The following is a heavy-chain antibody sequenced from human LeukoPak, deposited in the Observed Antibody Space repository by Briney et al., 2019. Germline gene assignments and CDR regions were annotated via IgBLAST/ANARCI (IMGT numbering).Heavy chain of an antibody. CDR3: ASTNRLDY. V-gene: IGHV3-74*01. D-gene: IGHD2/OR15-2a*01. Sequence: PGGSPRLSCAASGFTFGSYWMHWVRQVPGKGPVWVSRINGDGSSTSYADSVKGRFTISRDNAKNTLYLQMNSLRVEDTAVYYCASTNRLDYWGQGTLVTVSS. CDR2: INGDGSST. CDR1: GFTFGSYW. J-gene: IGHJ4*02.